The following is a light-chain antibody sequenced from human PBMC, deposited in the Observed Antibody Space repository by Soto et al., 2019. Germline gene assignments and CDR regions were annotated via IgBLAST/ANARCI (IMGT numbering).Light chain of an antibody. J-gene: IGKJ4*01. CDR1: QSVSTS. V-gene: IGKV3-11*01. Sequence: EIVLTQSPATLSLSPGERATLSCRASQSVSTSLGWYQQKPYQTPRLLIYDASNRATGVPARFSGSGSGPDFTLTISSLEPEDSAVYYCQQRINWPLTFGGGTTVAIK. CDR3: QQRINWPLT. CDR2: DAS.